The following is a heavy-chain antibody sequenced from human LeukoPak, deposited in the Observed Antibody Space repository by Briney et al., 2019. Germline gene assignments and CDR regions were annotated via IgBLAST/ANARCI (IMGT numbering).Heavy chain of an antibody. CDR1: GYTFTDYY. V-gene: IGHV1-2*02. J-gene: IGHJ4*02. D-gene: IGHD7-27*01. CDR2: ITPKNGGT. CDR3: ARGDWGSFKSPDS. Sequence: ASVKVSCKASGYTFTDYYIHWVRQPPGQGLEWMGWITPKNGGTNYAQKFQGRVIMTGDTSITTAYMELSSLRSDDTAVYYCARGDWGSFKSPDSWGQGTLVTVSS.